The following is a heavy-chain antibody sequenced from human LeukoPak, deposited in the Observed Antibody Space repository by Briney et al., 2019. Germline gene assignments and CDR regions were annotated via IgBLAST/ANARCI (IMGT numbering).Heavy chain of an antibody. CDR2: INHSGST. CDR3: ARGGYDFWSGYYRPARTFDY. J-gene: IGHJ4*02. D-gene: IGHD3-3*01. V-gene: IGHV4-34*01. CDR1: GGSFSGYY. Sequence: SETLSLTCAVYGGSFSGYYWSWIHQPPGKGLEWFGEINHSGSTNYNPSLKSRVTISVDTSKNQFSLKLSSVTAADTTVYYCARGGYDFWSGYYRPARTFDYWGQGTLVTVSS.